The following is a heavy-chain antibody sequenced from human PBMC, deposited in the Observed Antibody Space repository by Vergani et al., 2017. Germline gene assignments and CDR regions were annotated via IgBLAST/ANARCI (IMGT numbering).Heavy chain of an antibody. V-gene: IGHV3-23*01. CDR2: ISGSGGST. CDR3: AKDHLLWFGEDPFFDY. D-gene: IGHD3-10*01. J-gene: IGHJ4*02. Sequence: EVQLLESGGGLVQPGGSLRLSCAASGFTFSSYAMSWVRQAPGKGLEWVSAISGSGGSTYYADSVNGRFTISRDNSKNTLYLQMNSLRAEDTAVYYCAKDHLLWFGEDPFFDYWGQGTLVTVSS. CDR1: GFTFSSYA.